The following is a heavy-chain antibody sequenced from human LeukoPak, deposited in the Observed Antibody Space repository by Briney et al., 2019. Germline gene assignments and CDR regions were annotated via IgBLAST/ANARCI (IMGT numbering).Heavy chain of an antibody. CDR1: GGSISSYS. V-gene: IGHV4-59*13. J-gene: IGHJ3*02. Sequence: SLETLSLTCSVSGGSISSYSWTWIRQPPGKGLEWIGFIDYSGSSNYNPSLKSRVTISADPSTNHFSLNLTSVTAADTAVYFCARDHPVADWAPDIWGRGTMVTVSS. CDR3: ARDHPVADWAPDI. CDR2: IDYSGSS. D-gene: IGHD3-9*01.